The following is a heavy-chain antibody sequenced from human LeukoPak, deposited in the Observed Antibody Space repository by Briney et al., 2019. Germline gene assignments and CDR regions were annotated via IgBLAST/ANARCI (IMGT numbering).Heavy chain of an antibody. V-gene: IGHV3-48*03. CDR1: GFTFSSYE. CDR3: ARERPLDAFDI. Sequence: GGSLRLSCAASGFTFSSYEMNWVRQAPGKGLEWVSYISSSGSTIYYADSVKGRFTISRDNAKNSLYLQMNSLRAEDTAVYYCARERPLDAFDIWGQGTMVTVSS. CDR2: ISSSGSTI. J-gene: IGHJ3*02.